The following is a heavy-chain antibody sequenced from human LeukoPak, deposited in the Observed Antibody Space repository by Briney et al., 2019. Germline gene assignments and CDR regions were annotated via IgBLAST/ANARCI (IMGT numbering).Heavy chain of an antibody. D-gene: IGHD5-18*01. CDR2: ITPIFGTA. Sequence: ASVKVSCKASGGTFSNYAINWVRQAPGQGLEWMGGITPIFGTANYVQKFHGRVTITADESTSTAYMELSRLRSEDTAVYYCARASSDDTAMATPFAYWGQGTLVTVSS. CDR3: ARASSDDTAMATPFAY. V-gene: IGHV1-69*13. CDR1: GGTFSNYA. J-gene: IGHJ4*02.